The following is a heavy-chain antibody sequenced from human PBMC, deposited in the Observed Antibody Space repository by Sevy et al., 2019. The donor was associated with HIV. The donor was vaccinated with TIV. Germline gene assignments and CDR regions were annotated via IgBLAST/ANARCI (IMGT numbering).Heavy chain of an antibody. Sequence: SETLSLTCTVSGYSISSGYYWGWIRQPPGKGLEWIGSIYHSGSTYYNPSLKSRVTISVDTSKNQFSLKLSSVTAEDTAVYYCARIYSSGWYIYWGQGTLVTVSS. D-gene: IGHD6-19*01. CDR3: ARIYSSGWYIY. V-gene: IGHV4-38-2*02. CDR1: GYSISSGYY. J-gene: IGHJ4*02. CDR2: IYHSGST.